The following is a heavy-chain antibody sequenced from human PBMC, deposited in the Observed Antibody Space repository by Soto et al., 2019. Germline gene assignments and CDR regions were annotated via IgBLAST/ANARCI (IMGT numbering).Heavy chain of an antibody. CDR1: GFTFSTYG. CDR2: IWSDGSNN. V-gene: IGHV3-33*01. Sequence: QVQLVESGGGVVQPGRSLILSCAASGFTFSTYGMHWVRQAPGKGLEWVAVIWSDGSNNYYAESVKGRFTISRDNSKHTLNLKMNSLRAEDTAVYYCARKGHCSGVSCCPYDYYGMAVWGQGTTVTVSS. J-gene: IGHJ6*02. CDR3: ARKGHCSGVSCCPYDYYGMAV. D-gene: IGHD2-15*01.